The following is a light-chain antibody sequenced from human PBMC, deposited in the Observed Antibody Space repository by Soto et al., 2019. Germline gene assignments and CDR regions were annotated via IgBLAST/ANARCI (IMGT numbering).Light chain of an antibody. V-gene: IGLV2-14*01. CDR2: EVS. CDR1: SSDVGGYNY. Sequence: QSALTQPASMSGSPGQSITISCTGTSSDVGGYNYVSWYQQHPGKAPKLMIHEVSNRPSGVSNRFSGSKSGNTASLTISGLQAEDETDYYCSSYTSSSTVVFGGGTQLTVL. CDR3: SSYTSSSTVV. J-gene: IGLJ2*01.